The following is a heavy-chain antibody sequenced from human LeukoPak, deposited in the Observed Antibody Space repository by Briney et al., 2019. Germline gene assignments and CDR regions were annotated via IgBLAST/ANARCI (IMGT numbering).Heavy chain of an antibody. CDR3: ARHRSGGSQDDAFDI. J-gene: IGHJ3*02. Sequence: GGSLRLSCAASGFTFSSYEVNWVRQAPGKGLEWVADIKQDGSEKYYVDSVKGRFTISRQNAKNSLFLQMNSLRAEDTAVYYCARHRSGGSQDDAFDIWGQGTMVTVSS. D-gene: IGHD2-15*01. CDR1: GFTFSSYE. CDR2: IKQDGSEK. V-gene: IGHV3-7*01.